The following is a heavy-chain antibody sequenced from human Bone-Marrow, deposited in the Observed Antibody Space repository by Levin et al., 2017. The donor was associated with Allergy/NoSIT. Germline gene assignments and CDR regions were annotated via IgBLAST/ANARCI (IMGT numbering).Heavy chain of an antibody. D-gene: IGHD3-9*01. V-gene: IGHV4-61*01. J-gene: IGHJ4*02. Sequence: PGGSLRLSCTVSGGSISCDTYYWSWIRQPPGKGLEWIGYISSSGRTYYNPSLLSRVTISLHTSNNQFSLKLTSVTPADTAVYYCARDDYSDFTGWVWGQGSLVTVSS. CDR3: ARDDYSDFTGWV. CDR2: ISSSGRT. CDR1: GGSISCDTYY.